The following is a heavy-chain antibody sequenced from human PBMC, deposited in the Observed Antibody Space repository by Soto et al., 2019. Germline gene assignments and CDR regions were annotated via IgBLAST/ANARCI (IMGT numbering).Heavy chain of an antibody. V-gene: IGHV3-48*01. J-gene: IGHJ4*02. CDR3: ARANYYGSPGDFDY. D-gene: IGHD3-10*01. CDR1: GFTFSSYS. Sequence: EVQLLESGGGLVQPGGSLRLSCAASGFTFSSYSMNWVRQAPGKGLEWVSYISSSSSTIYYADSVKGRFTISRDNAKNSLYLQMNSVRAEDTAVYYCARANYYGSPGDFDYWGQGTLVTVSS. CDR2: ISSSSSTI.